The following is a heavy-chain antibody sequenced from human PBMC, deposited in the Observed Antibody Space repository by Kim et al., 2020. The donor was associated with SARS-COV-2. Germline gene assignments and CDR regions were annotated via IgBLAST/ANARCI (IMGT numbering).Heavy chain of an antibody. Sequence: ASVKVSCKASGYTFTSYDINWVRQATGQGLEWMGWMNPNSGNTGYAQKFQGRVTMTRNTSISTAYMELSSLRSEDTAVYYCARARSGSRYCSSTSCYGGSYYFDYWGQGTLVTVSS. J-gene: IGHJ4*02. CDR1: GYTFTSYD. CDR2: MNPNSGNT. V-gene: IGHV1-8*02. CDR3: ARARSGSRYCSSTSCYGGSYYFDY. D-gene: IGHD2-2*01.